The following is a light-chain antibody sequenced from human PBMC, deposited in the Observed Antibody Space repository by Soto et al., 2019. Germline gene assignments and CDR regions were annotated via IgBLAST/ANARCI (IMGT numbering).Light chain of an antibody. CDR2: RNT. Sequence: SYERTQPLSVSVALGQTARITCGGNNIGFKNVHWYQQKPGQAPVLVIYRNTNRPSEIPDRLSGSNSGNTATLTISRAQAGDEADYYCQVWDSSTSYVVFGGGTKLTVL. CDR1: NIGFKN. J-gene: IGLJ2*01. CDR3: QVWDSSTSYVV. V-gene: IGLV3-9*01.